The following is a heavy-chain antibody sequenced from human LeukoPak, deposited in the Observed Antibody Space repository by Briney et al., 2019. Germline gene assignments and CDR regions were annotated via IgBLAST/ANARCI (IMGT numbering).Heavy chain of an antibody. D-gene: IGHD3-3*01. Sequence: PSETLSLTCTVSGGSISSYYWSWIRQPAGKRLEWIGRTYTSGSTNYNPSLKSRVTMSVDTSKNQFSLKLSSVTAADTAVYYCARSGPGFWSGHFDYWGQGTLVTVSS. CDR2: TYTSGST. J-gene: IGHJ4*02. CDR3: ARSGPGFWSGHFDY. V-gene: IGHV4-4*07. CDR1: GGSISSYY.